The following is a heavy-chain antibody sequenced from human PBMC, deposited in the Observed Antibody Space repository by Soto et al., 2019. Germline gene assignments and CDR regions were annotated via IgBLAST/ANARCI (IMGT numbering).Heavy chain of an antibody. V-gene: IGHV3-23*01. J-gene: IGHJ6*02. D-gene: IGHD2-21*01. CDR3: GKASTYSLDGVDV. CDR1: GFTVSNYG. CDR2: SDGSGGNT. Sequence: GGSLRLSYGISGFTVSNYGISCVRQARGKGLESVTGSDGSGGNTYYAYSVKGRFTISRDNSKNTVYLRMNSLRAEDTAIYYCGKASTYSLDGVDVWGQGTTVTVSS.